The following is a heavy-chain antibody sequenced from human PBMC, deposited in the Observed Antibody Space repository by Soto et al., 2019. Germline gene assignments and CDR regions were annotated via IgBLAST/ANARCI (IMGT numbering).Heavy chain of an antibody. Sequence: SETLSLTCTVSGGSISNFYWSWIRQPPGKGLEWMGYISYSGITNYNPSLKSRFTISVDTSKNQFSLKLSSVTAADAAVYYCARDLRGYSYGYDAFDIWGQGTMVTVSS. D-gene: IGHD5-18*01. CDR1: GGSISNFY. J-gene: IGHJ3*02. CDR3: ARDLRGYSYGYDAFDI. CDR2: ISYSGIT. V-gene: IGHV4-59*01.